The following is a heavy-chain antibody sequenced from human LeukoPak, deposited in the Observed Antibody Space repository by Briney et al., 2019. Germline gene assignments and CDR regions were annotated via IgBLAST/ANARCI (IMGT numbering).Heavy chain of an antibody. CDR1: GGSFSGYY. V-gene: IGHV4-34*01. CDR3: ARGRYCSSTGCYRGYWFDP. Sequence: PSETLSLTCAVYGGSFSGYYWSWIRQPPGKGLEWIGEINHSGSTNYNPSLKSRVTISVDTSKNQFSLKLSSVTAADTAVYYCARGRYCSSTGCYRGYWFDPWGQGTLVTVSS. J-gene: IGHJ5*02. D-gene: IGHD2-2*01. CDR2: INHSGST.